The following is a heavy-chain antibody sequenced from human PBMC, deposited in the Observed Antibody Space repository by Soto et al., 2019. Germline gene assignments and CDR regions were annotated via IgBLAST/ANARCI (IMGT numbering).Heavy chain of an antibody. D-gene: IGHD3-10*01. CDR1: GFTFSSYE. CDR3: ARDGWIVRGIIISSADAFDI. J-gene: IGHJ3*02. V-gene: IGHV3-48*03. Sequence: EVQLVESGGGLVQPGGSLRLSCEASGFTFSSYEMNWVRQAPGKGLEWVSHIDSSGDTIYYADSVKGRFTISRDNAKNSLSLQMTSLRVEDTAVYYCARDGWIVRGIIISSADAFDIWGQGTMVTVSS. CDR2: IDSSGDTI.